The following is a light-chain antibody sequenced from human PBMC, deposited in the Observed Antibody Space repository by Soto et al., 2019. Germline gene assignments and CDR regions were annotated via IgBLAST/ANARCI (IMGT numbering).Light chain of an antibody. J-gene: IGKJ5*01. Sequence: EIVFTQSPSTLSLSPGERATLSCRASQSVSSSYLAWYQQKPGQAPRLLIYDASNRATGIPARFSGSGSGTDFTLTISSLEPEDFAVYYCQQRSNWPITFGQGTRLEIK. CDR3: QQRSNWPIT. CDR1: QSVSSSY. CDR2: DAS. V-gene: IGKV3-11*01.